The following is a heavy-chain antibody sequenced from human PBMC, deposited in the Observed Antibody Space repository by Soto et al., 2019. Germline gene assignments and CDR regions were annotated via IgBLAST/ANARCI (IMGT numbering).Heavy chain of an antibody. Sequence: HVQLVQSGAEVKKPGSSVTISCKASGGTFNTYTVSWVRQAPGQGLEWMGSILPILGSVNYAQNFQGRLSITADQSATPAYMDLSSLTSHDTAVYCCWRIPRYSFPPSDPLEHWGQGTMVTVSS. CDR3: WRIPRYSFPPSDPLEH. V-gene: IGHV1-69*02. CDR1: GGTFNTYT. CDR2: ILPILGSV. D-gene: IGHD5-18*01. J-gene: IGHJ1*01.